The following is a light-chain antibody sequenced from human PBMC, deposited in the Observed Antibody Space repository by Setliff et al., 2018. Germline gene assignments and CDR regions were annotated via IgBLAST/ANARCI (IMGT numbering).Light chain of an antibody. V-gene: IGLV2-14*03. Sequence: QSVLTQPASVSGSPGQSITISCTGTSSDAGGYNYVSWYQQHPGKAPKLMIYDVSNRPSGVSNRFSGSKSGNTASLTISGLQAEDETDYYCSSYTSSSASYVFGTGTKAPS. CDR2: DVS. J-gene: IGLJ1*01. CDR1: SSDAGGYNY. CDR3: SSYTSSSASYV.